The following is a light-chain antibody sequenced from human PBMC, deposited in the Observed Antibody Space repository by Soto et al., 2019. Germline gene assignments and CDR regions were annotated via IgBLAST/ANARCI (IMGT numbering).Light chain of an antibody. CDR2: YDT. CDR3: QVWDTTDDHAV. CDR1: NIGSKN. J-gene: IGLJ7*01. V-gene: IGLV3-21*04. Sequence: SYELTQPPSVSLAPGQTARITCGGNNIGSKNVHWFQQRPGQAPVLVIYYDTDRPSGIPERFSGSNSGNTATLTISRVEAGDEADYYCQVWDTTDDHAVFGGGTQLTVL.